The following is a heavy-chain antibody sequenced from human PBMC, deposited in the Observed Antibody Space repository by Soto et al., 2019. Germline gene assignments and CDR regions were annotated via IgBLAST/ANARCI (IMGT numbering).Heavy chain of an antibody. D-gene: IGHD5-18*01. CDR1: GYTFTGYY. CDR2: INPNSGGT. J-gene: IGHJ4*02. Sequence: QVQLVQSGAEVKKPGASVKVSCKASGYTFTGYYMHWVRQAPGQGLEWMGWINPNSGGTNYAQKFQGRVTMTRDTSISTAYMELSRLRSDDTAVYYCARDRTTRGYSYQFEWWCQGTLVTVSS. CDR3: ARDRTTRGYSYQFEW. V-gene: IGHV1-2*02.